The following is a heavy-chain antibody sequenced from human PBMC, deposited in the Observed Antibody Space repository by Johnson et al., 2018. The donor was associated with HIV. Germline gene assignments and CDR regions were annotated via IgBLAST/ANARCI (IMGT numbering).Heavy chain of an antibody. V-gene: IGHV3-11*04. Sequence: QVQLVESGGGLVKPGGSLRLSCAASGFTFSDYYMSWIRQAPGKGLEWVSYINSAGGIKHYADSVKGRFTISRDNSKNTLYLQMHSLRSEDTAVYYWARDRAIWAARPAGAFDVWGPGKMVTVSS. CDR1: GFTFSDYY. CDR2: INSAGGIK. CDR3: ARDRAIWAARPAGAFDV. D-gene: IGHD6-6*01. J-gene: IGHJ3*01.